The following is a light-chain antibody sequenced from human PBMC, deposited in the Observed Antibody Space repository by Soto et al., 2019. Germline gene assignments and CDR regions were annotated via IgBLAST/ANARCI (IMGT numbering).Light chain of an antibody. CDR1: SSNIGSDY. V-gene: IGLV1-47*01. J-gene: IGLJ1*01. Sequence: QSVLTQPPSASGTPGQRVTISCSGSSSNIGSDYVYWYQQFPGTAPKLLIYRNNQRPSGVPDRFSGSKSGTSASLAISGLRSEDEAVYYCAAWDDSLSGYVFGTGTKVTVL. CDR2: RNN. CDR3: AAWDDSLSGYV.